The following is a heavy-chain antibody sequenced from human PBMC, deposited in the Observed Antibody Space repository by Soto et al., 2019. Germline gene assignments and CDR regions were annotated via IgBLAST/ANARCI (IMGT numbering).Heavy chain of an antibody. J-gene: IGHJ4*02. D-gene: IGHD3-22*01. CDR2: INDSGGT. CDR1: GGSFSDYS. CDR3: ARGSHKLHSYDSSGFYHYVDY. Sequence: QVQLQQWGAGLLKPSETLSLTCAVYGGSFSDYSWTWIRQPPGKGLEWIGEINDSGGTNYTPSLERRVTISRDTSKNRFSLKLSSVTAADTAVYYCARGSHKLHSYDSSGFYHYVDYWGQGSLVTVSS. V-gene: IGHV4-34*01.